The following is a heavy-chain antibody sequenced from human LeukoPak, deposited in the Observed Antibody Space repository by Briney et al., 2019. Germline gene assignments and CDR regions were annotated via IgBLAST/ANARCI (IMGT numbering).Heavy chain of an antibody. CDR2: IKQDGSEK. Sequence: GGSLRLSCAASRFTFSSYWMSWVRQPPGKGLEWVANIKQDGSEKYYVDSVKGRFTISRANAKKSLCLEMNSLRAEDTAVYYCARVRGAAAGNSFRFDPGGQGTLVTVSS. V-gene: IGHV3-7*01. D-gene: IGHD6-13*01. CDR1: RFTFSSYW. J-gene: IGHJ5*02. CDR3: ARVRGAAAGNSFRFDP.